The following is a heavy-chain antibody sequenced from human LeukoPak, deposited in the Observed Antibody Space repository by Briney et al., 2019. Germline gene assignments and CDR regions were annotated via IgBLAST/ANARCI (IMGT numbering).Heavy chain of an antibody. D-gene: IGHD3-10*01. CDR2: IYPGDSDT. J-gene: IGHJ4*02. CDR3: ARLGGLTGLNYSDY. Sequence: GESLKISCQGSGYSFASYWIAWVRQMPGKGLEWTGIIYPGDSDTRYSPSFQGQVTISADKSITAAYLQWSSLKASDTAMYYCARLGGLTGLNYSDYWGQGTLVTVSS. V-gene: IGHV5-51*01. CDR1: GYSFASYW.